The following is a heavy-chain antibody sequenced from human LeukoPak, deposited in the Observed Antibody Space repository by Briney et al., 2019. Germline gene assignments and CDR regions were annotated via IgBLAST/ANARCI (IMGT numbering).Heavy chain of an antibody. CDR1: GFTFSSYG. CDR2: ISYDGSNK. V-gene: IGHV3-30*18. Sequence: PGRSLRLSCAASGFTFSSYGMPWVRQAPGKGLEWVAVISYDGSNKYYADSVKGRFTISRDNSKNTLYLQMNSLRAEDTAVYYCAKDFRARGYFDWLFQHWGQGTLVTVSS. D-gene: IGHD3-9*01. CDR3: AKDFRARGYFDWLFQH. J-gene: IGHJ1*01.